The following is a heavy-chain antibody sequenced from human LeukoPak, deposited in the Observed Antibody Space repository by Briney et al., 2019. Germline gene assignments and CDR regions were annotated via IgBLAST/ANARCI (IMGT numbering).Heavy chain of an antibody. V-gene: IGHV4-59*01. CDR3: AGVEGRGGATRYFGH. D-gene: IGHD1-26*01. CDR2: IYYSGST. J-gene: IGHJ4*02. CDR1: GGSISSYY. Sequence: SETLSLTCTVSGGSISSYYWSWIRQPPGKVLEWMGYIYYSGSTNYNPSLKSRVTISVDTSKNQFSLKLSSVTAADTAVYYCAGVEGRGGATRYFGHWGQGTLVTVSS.